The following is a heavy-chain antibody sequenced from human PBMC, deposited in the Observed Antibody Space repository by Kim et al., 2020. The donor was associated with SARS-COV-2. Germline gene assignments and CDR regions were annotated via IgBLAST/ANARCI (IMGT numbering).Heavy chain of an antibody. D-gene: IGHD1-26*01. CDR3: ARLKWVETLGH. Sequence: GGSLRLSCVGSGFIFNQFEMNWVRQAPGKGLEWIAYISSGAVTTYYADSVQGRFIVSRDNAKNSMFLQMNDLKVEDTAIYYCARLKWVETLGHWGQGTHVAVAS. CDR2: ISSGAVTT. J-gene: IGHJ4*02. CDR1: GFIFNQFE. V-gene: IGHV3-48*03.